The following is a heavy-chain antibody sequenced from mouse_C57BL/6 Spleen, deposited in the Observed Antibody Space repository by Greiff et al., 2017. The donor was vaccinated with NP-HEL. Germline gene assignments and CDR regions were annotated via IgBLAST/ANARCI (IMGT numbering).Heavy chain of an antibody. CDR3: ARGSTPDYFDY. D-gene: IGHD5-1*01. CDR2: IYPGDGDT. CDR1: GYAFSSSW. V-gene: IGHV1-82*01. J-gene: IGHJ2*01. Sequence: VQVVESGPELVKPGASVKISCKASGYAFSSSWMNWVKQRPGKGLEWIGRIYPGDGDTNYNGKFKGKATLTADKSSSTAYMQLSSLTSEDSAVYFCARGSTPDYFDYWGQGTTLTVSS.